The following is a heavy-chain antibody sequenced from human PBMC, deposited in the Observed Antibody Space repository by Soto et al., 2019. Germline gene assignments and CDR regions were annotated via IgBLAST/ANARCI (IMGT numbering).Heavy chain of an antibody. CDR2: IYHSGNT. Sequence: QVQLQESGPGLVKPSGTLSLTCAVSGGSISSSNWWSWVRQPPGKGLEWIGEIYHSGNTNYNPSLKSRVTMAVDKSRNQFALKLSSVTAADTAVYYCARRWGEGRVDYWGQGTLVTASS. D-gene: IGHD3-10*01. CDR3: ARRWGEGRVDY. V-gene: IGHV4-4*02. CDR1: GGSISSSNW. J-gene: IGHJ4*02.